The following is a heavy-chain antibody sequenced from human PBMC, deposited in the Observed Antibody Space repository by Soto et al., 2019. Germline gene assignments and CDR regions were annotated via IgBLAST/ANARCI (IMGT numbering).Heavy chain of an antibody. J-gene: IGHJ4*02. Sequence: GGSLRLSCAGSGFTFSTYAMSWVRQAPGKGLEWVSATSGSGGSTYYADSVKGRFTISRDNSKNTLYLQMNSLRAEDTAVYYCAKEIYGGNFDYWGQGTLVTVSS. V-gene: IGHV3-23*01. CDR3: AKEIYGGNFDY. CDR1: GFTFSTYA. D-gene: IGHD4-17*01. CDR2: TSGSGGST.